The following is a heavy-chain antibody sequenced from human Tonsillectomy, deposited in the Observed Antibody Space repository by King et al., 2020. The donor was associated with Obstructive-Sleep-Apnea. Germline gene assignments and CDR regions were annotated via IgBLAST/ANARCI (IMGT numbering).Heavy chain of an antibody. J-gene: IGHJ4*02. CDR1: GGSISTGDYY. CDR3: AQTQDSDSSGFTGAVEY. Sequence: QLQESGPGLVKPSQTLSLTCTVSGGSISTGDYYWNWIRQPPGKGLEWIGYIYYTGSTYYNPSLKSRVTISVDTSNSQFSLKLSPVTAADTAVYYCAQTQDSDSSGFTGAVEYWGQGTLVTVSS. D-gene: IGHD3-22*01. CDR2: IYYTGST. V-gene: IGHV4-30-4*01.